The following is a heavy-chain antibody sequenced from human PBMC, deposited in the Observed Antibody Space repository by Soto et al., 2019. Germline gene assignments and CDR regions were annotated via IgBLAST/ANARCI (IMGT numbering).Heavy chain of an antibody. D-gene: IGHD2-2*01. Sequence: PSQTLSLTCTVSGGSISSSSYYWGWIRQPPGKGLEWIGSIYYSGSTYYNPSLKSRVTISVDTSKNQFSLKLSSVTAADTAVYYCARRVVGYCSSTSCDFYYFDYWGQGTLVTVSS. J-gene: IGHJ4*02. CDR2: IYYSGST. V-gene: IGHV4-39*01. CDR1: GGSISSSSYY. CDR3: ARRVVGYCSSTSCDFYYFDY.